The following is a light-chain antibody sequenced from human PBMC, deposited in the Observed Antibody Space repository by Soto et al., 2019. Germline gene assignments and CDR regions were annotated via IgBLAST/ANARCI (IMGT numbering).Light chain of an antibody. CDR3: QSYDSSLSAVV. Sequence: QSALTQPPSVSGAPGQRVTISCTGCSSNIGAGYDVHWYQQLPGTAPKLLIYGNSNRPSGVPDRFSGSKSGTSASLAITGLQAEDEADYYCQSYDSSLSAVVFGGGTKLTVL. CDR2: GNS. V-gene: IGLV1-40*01. CDR1: SSNIGAGYD. J-gene: IGLJ2*01.